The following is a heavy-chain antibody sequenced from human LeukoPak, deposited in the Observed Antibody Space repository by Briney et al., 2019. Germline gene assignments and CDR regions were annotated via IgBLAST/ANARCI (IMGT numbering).Heavy chain of an antibody. CDR2: INHSGST. CDR3: ARHYKVLNRAFDI. Sequence: TSETLSLTCAVYGGSFSGYYWSWIRQPPGKGLEWIGEINHSGSTNYNPSLKSRVTISVDTSKNQFSLKLSSVTAADTAVYYCARHYKVLNRAFDIWGQGTMVTVSS. D-gene: IGHD1-1*01. J-gene: IGHJ3*02. CDR1: GGSFSGYY. V-gene: IGHV4-34*01.